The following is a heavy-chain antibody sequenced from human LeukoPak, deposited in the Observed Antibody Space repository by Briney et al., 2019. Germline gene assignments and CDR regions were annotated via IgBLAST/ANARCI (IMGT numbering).Heavy chain of an antibody. CDR1: GFTFSSYS. V-gene: IGHV3-48*01. CDR3: ARDTRGELRY. Sequence: GGSLRLSCAASGFTFSSYSMNWVRQAPGKGLEWVSYISSSSSTIYYADSVKGRFTISRDNAKNSLYLQMNSLRAEDTAVYYCARDTRGELRYWGQGTLVTVSS. CDR2: ISSSSSTI. J-gene: IGHJ4*02. D-gene: IGHD1-26*01.